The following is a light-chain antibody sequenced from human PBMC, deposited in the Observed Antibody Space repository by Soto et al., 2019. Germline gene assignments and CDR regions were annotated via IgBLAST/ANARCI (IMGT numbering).Light chain of an antibody. CDR2: LGF. CDR1: QSLLYSNGYNY. Sequence: DIVMTQSPLSLTVTPGEPASISCRSSQSLLYSNGYNYLDWYLQKPGQSPQLLIYLGFNRASGVPDRFSGSGSGTDFTPKISRVEAEDVGVYYCMQALELRTFGQGTKVDIK. V-gene: IGKV2-28*01. CDR3: MQALELRT. J-gene: IGKJ1*01.